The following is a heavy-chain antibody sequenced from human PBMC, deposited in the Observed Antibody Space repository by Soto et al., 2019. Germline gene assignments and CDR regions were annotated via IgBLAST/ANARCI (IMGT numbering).Heavy chain of an antibody. V-gene: IGHV3-30*18. CDR3: ANSLRGSSYPGHYYYGMDV. D-gene: IGHD1-26*01. J-gene: IGHJ6*02. CDR1: VFTFSSYG. Sequence: GSLRLSCAASVFTFSSYGMHWVRQAPGKGLEWVAVISSDGSNQYYGDSVKGRFTISRDNSKNTLYLQMNSLRAEDTAVYYCANSLRGSSYPGHYYYGMDVWGQGTTVTVSS. CDR2: ISSDGSNQ.